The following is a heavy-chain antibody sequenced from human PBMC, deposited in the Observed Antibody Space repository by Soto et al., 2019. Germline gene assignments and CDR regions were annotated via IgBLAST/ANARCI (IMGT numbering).Heavy chain of an antibody. CDR2: IYYSGST. V-gene: IGHV4-59*01. CDR1: GGSISSYY. J-gene: IGHJ4*02. D-gene: IGHD1-26*01. CDR3: ARLSSVGATTVDY. Sequence: PSETLSLTCTVSGGSISSYYWSWIRQPPGKGLEWIGYIYYSGSTNYNPSLKSRVTISVDTSKNQFSLKLSSVTAADTAVYYCARLSSVGATTVDYWGQGTLVTV.